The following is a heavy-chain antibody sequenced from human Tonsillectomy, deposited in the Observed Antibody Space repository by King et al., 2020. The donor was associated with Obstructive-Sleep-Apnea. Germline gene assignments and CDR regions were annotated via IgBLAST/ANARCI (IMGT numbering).Heavy chain of an antibody. Sequence: QLVQSGAEMKKPGSSVKVSCKASGGTFSNYAIIWVRQPPGQGLEWMGGIIPILGVANHAQKFQGRVTIAADKSTNTSYMELSSLTSEDTAVYYCARYVVGTVGATVGATDPPEYYFHYWGQGTLVTVSS. J-gene: IGHJ4*02. D-gene: IGHD1-26*01. CDR1: GGTFSNYA. CDR3: ARYVVGTVGATVGATDPPEYYFHY. CDR2: IIPILGVA. V-gene: IGHV1-69*04.